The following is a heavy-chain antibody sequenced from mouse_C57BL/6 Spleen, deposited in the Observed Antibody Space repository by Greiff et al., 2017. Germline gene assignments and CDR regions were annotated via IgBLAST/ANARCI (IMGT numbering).Heavy chain of an antibody. J-gene: IGHJ2*01. CDR2: IDPSDSET. CDR3: ARLGGYYFDY. CDR1: GYTFTSYW. Sequence: QVQLQQSGAELVRPGSSVKLSCKASGYTFTSYWMHWVKQRPIQGLEWIGNIDPSDSETHYNQKFKDKATLTVDKSSSTAYMQLSSLTSEDSAVYYCARLGGYYFDYWGQGTTLTVSS. V-gene: IGHV1-52*01.